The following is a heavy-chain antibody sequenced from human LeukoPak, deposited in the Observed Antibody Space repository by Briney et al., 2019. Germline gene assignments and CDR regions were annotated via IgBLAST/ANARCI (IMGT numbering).Heavy chain of an antibody. CDR2: IIPILGIA. CDR1: GGTFSSYA. V-gene: IGHV1-69*04. Sequence: GASVKVSCKASGGTFSSYAISWVRQAPGQGLEWMGRIIPILGIANYAQKFQGRVTITADKSTSTAYMELSSLRSEDTAVYYCARVGTMVRGPLEGHDAFDIWGQGTMVTVSS. D-gene: IGHD3-10*01. J-gene: IGHJ3*02. CDR3: ARVGTMVRGPLEGHDAFDI.